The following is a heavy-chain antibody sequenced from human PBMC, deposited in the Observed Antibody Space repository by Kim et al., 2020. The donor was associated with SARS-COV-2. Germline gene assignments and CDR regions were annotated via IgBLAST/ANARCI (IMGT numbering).Heavy chain of an antibody. CDR3: ARVSVPYYYDSSGYYYLEPLDY. V-gene: IGHV1-69*13. Sequence: SVKVSCKASGGTFSSYAISWVRQAPGQGLEWMGGIIPIFGTANYAQKFQGRVTITADESTSTAYMELSSLRSEDTAVYYCARVSVPYYYDSSGYYYLEPLDYWGQGTLVTVSS. CDR2: IIPIFGTA. D-gene: IGHD3-22*01. CDR1: GGTFSSYA. J-gene: IGHJ4*02.